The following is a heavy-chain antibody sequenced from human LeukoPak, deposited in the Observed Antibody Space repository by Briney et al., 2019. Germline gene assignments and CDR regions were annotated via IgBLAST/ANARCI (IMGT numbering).Heavy chain of an antibody. Sequence: GGSLRLSRAASGFTFDDYAMHWVRQAPGKGLEWVSGISWNSGSIGYADSVKGRFTISRDNAKNSLYLQMNSLRAEDTALYYCAKDISCSSTSCYTFDYWGQGTLVTVSS. CDR3: AKDISCSSTSCYTFDY. CDR1: GFTFDDYA. V-gene: IGHV3-9*01. J-gene: IGHJ4*02. CDR2: ISWNSGSI. D-gene: IGHD2-2*02.